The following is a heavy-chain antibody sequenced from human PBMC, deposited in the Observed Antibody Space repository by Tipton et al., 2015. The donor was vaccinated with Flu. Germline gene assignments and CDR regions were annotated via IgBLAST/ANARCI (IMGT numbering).Heavy chain of an antibody. D-gene: IGHD3-10*01. CDR2: VYRDGTT. CDR1: SGSVSSPNW. V-gene: IGHV4-4*02. CDR3: ATTTYFYGSGSHDY. J-gene: IGHJ4*02. Sequence: TLSLTCSVSSGSVSSPNWWTWVRQAPGKGPEWIGRVYRDGTTHYNPSLRSRVTISIDKSKNQFSLRVNYVTTADTAVYYCATTTYFYGSGSHDYWGQGTLVTVSS.